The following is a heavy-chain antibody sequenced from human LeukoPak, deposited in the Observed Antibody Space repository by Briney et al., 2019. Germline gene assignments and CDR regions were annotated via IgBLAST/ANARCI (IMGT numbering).Heavy chain of an antibody. CDR2: ISGSGAST. CDR1: GFNFANYG. CDR3: AKDVGKWESLHFFDY. J-gene: IGHJ4*02. Sequence: GGSLRLSCSTFGFNFANYGVSWFRQAPGQGLEWISGISGSGASTYYADSVKGRFTISRDDSRNTLYLQMNSLRGDDTAVYYCAKDVGKWESLHFFDYWGQGTLVTVSS. V-gene: IGHV3-23*01. D-gene: IGHD1-26*01.